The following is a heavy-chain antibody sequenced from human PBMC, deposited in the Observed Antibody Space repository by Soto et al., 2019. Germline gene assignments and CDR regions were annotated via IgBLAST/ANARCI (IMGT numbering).Heavy chain of an antibody. CDR1: GYTFTSYY. D-gene: IGHD6-6*01. V-gene: IGHV1-46*01. Sequence: QVQLVQSGAEVKKPGASVKVSCKASGYTFTSYYMHWVRQAPGQGLEWMGIINPSGGSTSYAQKFQGRVTMTRDTSTSTVYMELSSLRSEDTAVYYCAIIEYSSSRGDYFAYWGQGTLVTVSS. J-gene: IGHJ4*02. CDR2: INPSGGST. CDR3: AIIEYSSSRGDYFAY.